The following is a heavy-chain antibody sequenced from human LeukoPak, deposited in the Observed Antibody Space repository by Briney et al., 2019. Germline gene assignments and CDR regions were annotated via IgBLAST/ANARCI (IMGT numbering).Heavy chain of an antibody. CDR1: GFTFSSYS. CDR3: ARDGAVWFGESTYYYGMDV. CDR2: ISSSSSYI. D-gene: IGHD3-10*01. Sequence: GGSLRLSCAASGFTFSSYSMNWVRQAPGKGLEWVSSISSSSSYIYYADSVKGRFTISRDNAKNSLYLQMNSLRAGDTAVYYCARDGAVWFGESTYYYGMDVWGQGTTVTVSS. V-gene: IGHV3-21*01. J-gene: IGHJ6*02.